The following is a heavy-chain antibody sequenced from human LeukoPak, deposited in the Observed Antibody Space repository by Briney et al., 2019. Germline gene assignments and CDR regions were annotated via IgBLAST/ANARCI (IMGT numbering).Heavy chain of an antibody. D-gene: IGHD6-13*01. J-gene: IGHJ5*02. Sequence: GGSLRLSCAASGFTFSSYKMNWLRQAPGKGLEWVSYISSSGSTIYYADTVKGRFTISGDNAKNSLYLQMNSLRAEDTAVYYCARGDTSTWYNWFDPWGQGTLVTVSS. CDR1: GFTFSSYK. CDR3: ARGDTSTWYNWFDP. CDR2: ISSSGSTI. V-gene: IGHV3-48*03.